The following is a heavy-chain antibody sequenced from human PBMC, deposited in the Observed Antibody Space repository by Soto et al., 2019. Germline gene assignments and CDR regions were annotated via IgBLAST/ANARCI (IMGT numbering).Heavy chain of an antibody. CDR1: GGSISGYY. J-gene: IGHJ4*02. V-gene: IGHV4-59*01. CDR2: IYYNGST. D-gene: IGHD2-21*02. CDR3: ARLTDCGGDCPLFDY. Sequence: ETLSLTCTVSGGSISGYYWSWIRQPPGKGLEWIDYIYYNGSTNYNPSLKSRVTISVDTSKNQFSLKLSSVTAADTAVYYCARLTDCGGDCPLFDYWVQGTLVTVSS.